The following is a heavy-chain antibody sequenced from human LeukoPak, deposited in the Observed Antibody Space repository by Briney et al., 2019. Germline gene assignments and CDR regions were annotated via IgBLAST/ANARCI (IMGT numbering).Heavy chain of an antibody. J-gene: IGHJ4*02. V-gene: IGHV3-7*01. CDR3: ARARRYLGYCSGGSCYGYFDY. Sequence: GGSLRLSCAASGFTFSSYWMSWVRQAPGKGLEWVANIKQDGSEKYYVDSVKGRFTISRDNAKNSLYLQMNSLRAEDTAVYCCARARRYLGYCSGGSCYGYFDYWGQGTLVTVSS. CDR2: IKQDGSEK. CDR1: GFTFSSYW. D-gene: IGHD2-15*01.